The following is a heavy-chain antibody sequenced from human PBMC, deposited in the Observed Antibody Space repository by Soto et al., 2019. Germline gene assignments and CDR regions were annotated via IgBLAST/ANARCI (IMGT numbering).Heavy chain of an antibody. Sequence: EVQLVESGGGLVQPGGSLRLSCATSEFILSDCARNWVRQAPGKGLEWVSYISSSSSVIDYADSVKGRFTVSRDNARNSLYLQMNSLRAEDTAVYYCARDLSWGSNWYYYMDVWGKGTTVTVSS. D-gene: IGHD7-27*01. CDR1: EFILSDCA. V-gene: IGHV3-48*01. J-gene: IGHJ6*03. CDR3: ARDLSWGSNWYYYMDV. CDR2: ISSSSSVI.